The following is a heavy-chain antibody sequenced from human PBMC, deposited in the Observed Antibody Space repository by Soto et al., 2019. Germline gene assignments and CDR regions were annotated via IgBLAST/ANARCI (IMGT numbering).Heavy chain of an antibody. CDR3: ARAVVVVANYYYYGMDV. Sequence: GGSLRLSCAASGFTVSSNYMSWVRQAPGKGLEWVSVIYSGGSTYYADSVKGRFTISRDNSKNTLYLQMNSLRAEDTAVYYCARAVVVVANYYYYGMDVWGQGTTVTVSS. CDR1: GFTVSSNY. CDR2: IYSGGST. J-gene: IGHJ6*02. D-gene: IGHD2-15*01. V-gene: IGHV3-53*01.